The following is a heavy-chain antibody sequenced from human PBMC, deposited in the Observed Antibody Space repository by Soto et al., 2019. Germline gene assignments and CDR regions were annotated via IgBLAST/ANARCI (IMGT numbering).Heavy chain of an antibody. D-gene: IGHD6-19*01. Sequence: QLQLQESGPGLVKPSETLSLTCTVSGGSISSSSYYWGWIRQPPGKGLEWIGSIYYSGSTYYNPSLNSRVTIAVDTSTNQFSLKLRSVTAADTAVYYCARHEAPSGWYFDYWGQGTLVTVSS. CDR1: GGSISSSSYY. CDR2: IYYSGST. J-gene: IGHJ4*02. CDR3: ARHEAPSGWYFDY. V-gene: IGHV4-39*01.